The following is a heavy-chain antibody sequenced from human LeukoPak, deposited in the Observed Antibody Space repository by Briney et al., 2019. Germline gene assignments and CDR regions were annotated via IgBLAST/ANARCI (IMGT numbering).Heavy chain of an antibody. Sequence: ASVKVSCKASGGTFSSYAISWVRQAPGQGLEWMGGIIPIFGTANYAQKFQGRVTITADESTSTAYMELSSLRSEDTAVYYCARDSLAYSSSWYYFDYWGQGTLVTVSS. CDR2: IIPIFGTA. CDR3: ARDSLAYSSSWYYFDY. J-gene: IGHJ4*02. CDR1: GGTFSSYA. V-gene: IGHV1-69*13. D-gene: IGHD6-13*01.